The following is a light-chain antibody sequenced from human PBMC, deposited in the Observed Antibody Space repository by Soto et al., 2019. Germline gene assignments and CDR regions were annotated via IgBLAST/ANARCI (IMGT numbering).Light chain of an antibody. CDR2: AAS. CDR3: QQSFSTPRT. V-gene: IGKV1-39*01. Sequence: DIQMTQSPSSQSASVGDRVTITCRASQSINSYLNWYQQKPGKAPKLLIYAASSLQSGVPSRFSGSGSETDCTLTITSLQPDDFSTYYCQQSFSTPRTFDQGTRLDI. CDR1: QSINSY. J-gene: IGKJ1*01.